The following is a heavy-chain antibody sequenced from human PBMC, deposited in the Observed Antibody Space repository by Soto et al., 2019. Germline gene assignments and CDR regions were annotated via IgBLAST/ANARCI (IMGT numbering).Heavy chain of an antibody. D-gene: IGHD3-10*01. Sequence: SETLSLTCTVSGGSISSYYWSWIRQPPGKGLEWIGYIYYSGSTNYNPSLKSRVTISVDTSKNQFSLKLSSVTAADTAVYYCATSDYYGSGSYMGYWGQGTLVTVSS. V-gene: IGHV4-59*08. CDR3: ATSDYYGSGSYMGY. CDR2: IYYSGST. J-gene: IGHJ4*02. CDR1: GGSISSYY.